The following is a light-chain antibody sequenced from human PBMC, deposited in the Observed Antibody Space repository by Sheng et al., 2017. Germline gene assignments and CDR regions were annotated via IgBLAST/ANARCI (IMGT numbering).Light chain of an antibody. CDR1: NIGSKS. J-gene: IGLJ2*01. CDR3: QVWDSSSVV. V-gene: IGLV3-21*03. CDR2: GDS. Sequence: SYVLTQPPSLSVAPGKTARIPCEGNNIGSKSVHWYQHKPGQAPVLVVFGDSDRPSGIPERFSGSNSGNTATLTISRVEAGDEADYYCQVWDSSSVVFGGGTKLTVL.